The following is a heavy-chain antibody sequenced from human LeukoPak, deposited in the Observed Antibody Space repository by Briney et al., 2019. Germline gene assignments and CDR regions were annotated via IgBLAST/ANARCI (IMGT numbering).Heavy chain of an antibody. J-gene: IGHJ4*02. D-gene: IGHD1-26*01. V-gene: IGHV3-7*03. CDR1: GFTFSSYW. CDR3: VRAQGRASAFDY. CDR2: IKQEGSEK. Sequence: GGSLRLSCTTSGFTFSSYWMNWVRQAPGKGLEWVANIKQEGSEKYYVDSVKGRFTISRDNAKSSLSLQMNSLRAEDTAVYCCVRAQGRASAFDYWGQGTLVTVSS.